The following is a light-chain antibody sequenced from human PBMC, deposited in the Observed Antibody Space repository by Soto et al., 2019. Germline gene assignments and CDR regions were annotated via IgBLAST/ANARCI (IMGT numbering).Light chain of an antibody. J-gene: IGKJ2*01. V-gene: IGKV1-39*01. Sequence: DIQMTQSPSSLSASVGDRFTITCRASQSIRSDLNWYQHKPGKAPKLLIYATSTLESGVPSRFSGSGSGTDFTLTISSLQPEDFATYYCQQSFSTPPYTFGQGTKLEIK. CDR2: ATS. CDR3: QQSFSTPPYT. CDR1: QSIRSD.